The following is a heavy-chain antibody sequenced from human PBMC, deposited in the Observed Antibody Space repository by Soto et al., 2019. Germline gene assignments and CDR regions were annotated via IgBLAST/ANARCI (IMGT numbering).Heavy chain of an antibody. CDR2: ILVGGST. Sequence: SLRLSCAASGFTCSSYDMSWVRQAPGKGLEWASTILVGGSTHYPDSVKGRFTISRDNSKNTVLLQMNSLTAGDTAVYYCAKATATGGGAFDICGQGTVVTVS. J-gene: IGHJ3*02. V-gene: IGHV3-23*01. D-gene: IGHD2-8*02. CDR1: GFTCSSYD. CDR3: AKATATGGGAFDI.